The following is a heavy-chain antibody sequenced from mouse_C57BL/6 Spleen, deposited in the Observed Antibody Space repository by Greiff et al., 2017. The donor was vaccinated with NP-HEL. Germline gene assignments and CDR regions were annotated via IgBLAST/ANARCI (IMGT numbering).Heavy chain of an antibody. Sequence: QQSCKASGYTFTSYWMHWVKQRPGRGLEWIGRIDPNSGGTKYNEKFKSKATLTVDKPSSTAYMQLSSLTSEDSAVYYCARWGNYYGSPVSYYAMDYWGQGTSVTVSS. CDR1: GYTFTSYW. CDR2: IDPNSGGT. J-gene: IGHJ4*01. CDR3: ARWGNYYGSPVSYYAMDY. D-gene: IGHD1-1*01. V-gene: IGHV1-72*01.